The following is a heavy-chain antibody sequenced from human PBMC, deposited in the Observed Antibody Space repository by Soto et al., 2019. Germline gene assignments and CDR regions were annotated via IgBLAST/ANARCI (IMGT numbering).Heavy chain of an antibody. CDR1: GGSFSGYY. CDR3: ARGRFSQRSTYYFDY. J-gene: IGHJ4*02. CDR2: INHSGST. V-gene: IGHV4-34*01. Sequence: QVQLQQWGAGLLKPSETLSLTCAVYGGSFSGYYWSWIRQPPGKGLEWIGEINHSGSTNYNPSLKRRVTISVDTSKNQFSLKLSSVTAADTAVYYCARGRFSQRSTYYFDYWGQGTLVTVSS. D-gene: IGHD3-16*01.